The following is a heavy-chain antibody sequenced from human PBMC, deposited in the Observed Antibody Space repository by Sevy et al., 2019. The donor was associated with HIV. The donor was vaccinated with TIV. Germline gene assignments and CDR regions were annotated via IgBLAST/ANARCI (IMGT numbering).Heavy chain of an antibody. J-gene: IGHJ6*02. CDR3: ARGGYCSSTSCRYYYYYGMDV. CDR1: GYTFTGYY. V-gene: IGHV1-2*02. D-gene: IGHD2-2*01. CDR2: INPNSGGT. Sequence: GSVKVSCKASGYTFTGYYMHWVRQAPGQGLEWMGWINPNSGGTNYAQKFQGRVTMTRDTSISTAYMELSRLRSDDTAVYYCARGGYCSSTSCRYYYYYGMDVWGQGTTVTVSS.